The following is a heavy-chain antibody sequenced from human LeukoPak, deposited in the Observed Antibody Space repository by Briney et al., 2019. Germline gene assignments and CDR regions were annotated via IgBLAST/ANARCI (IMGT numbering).Heavy chain of an antibody. CDR3: AREADDGVYYFDY. Sequence: GGSLRLSCAASGFTFSSYWMSWVRQAPGKGLEWVANIKQDGSEKYYVDSVKGRFTISRDNAKNSLFLQMNSLRAEDTAVYYCAREADDGVYYFDYWGQGTLVTVSS. V-gene: IGHV3-7*01. D-gene: IGHD5-24*01. CDR2: IKQDGSEK. CDR1: GFTFSSYW. J-gene: IGHJ4*02.